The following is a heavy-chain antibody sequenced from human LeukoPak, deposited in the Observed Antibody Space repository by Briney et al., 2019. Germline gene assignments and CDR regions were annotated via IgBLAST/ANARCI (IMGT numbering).Heavy chain of an antibody. CDR1: GFTFSSYW. V-gene: IGHV3-74*01. CDR2: INTDGSTT. CDR3: ARTDYYDLSKYYDY. Sequence: GGSLRLSCAASGFTFSSYWMHWVRQAPAKGLVWVSRINTDGSTTDYADSVKGRFTISRDNAKNTLYLQMNSLRDEDTALYYCARTDYYDLSKYYDYWGQGALVTVSS. J-gene: IGHJ4*02. D-gene: IGHD3-22*01.